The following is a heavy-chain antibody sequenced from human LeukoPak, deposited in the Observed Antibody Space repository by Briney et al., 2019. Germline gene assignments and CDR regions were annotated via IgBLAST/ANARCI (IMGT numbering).Heavy chain of an antibody. J-gene: IGHJ3*02. D-gene: IGHD3-22*01. CDR2: KNPNNGDT. V-gene: IGHV1-8*01. CDR1: RYDFTRYD. CDR3: ARDRDSSNWFTGDVFDI. Sequence: ASVKVSCKASRYDFTRYDIDWVRLAPGQGLEWMGWKNPNNGDTGYAQNFQGRVTMTRDTSMNTAYMELSSLRSEDTALYYCARDRDSSNWFTGDVFDIWGQGTMVTVSS.